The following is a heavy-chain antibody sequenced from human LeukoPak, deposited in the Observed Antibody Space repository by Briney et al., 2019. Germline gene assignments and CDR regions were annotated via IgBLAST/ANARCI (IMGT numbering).Heavy chain of an antibody. D-gene: IGHD2-2*02. CDR1: GFTFSSYA. Sequence: GGSLRLFCAASGFTFSSYAMSWVRQAPGKGLEWVSAISGSCGSTYYADSVKGRFTISRDNSKNPLYLQMTSLSVEDTAVYSCANAGPRYRGSSFDYWGQGPLVTASS. J-gene: IGHJ4*02. V-gene: IGHV3-23*01. CDR3: ANAGPRYRGSSFDY. CDR2: ISGSCGST.